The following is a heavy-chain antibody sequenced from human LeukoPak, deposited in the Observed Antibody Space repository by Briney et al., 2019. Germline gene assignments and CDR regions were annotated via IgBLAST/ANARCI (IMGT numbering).Heavy chain of an antibody. CDR3: ATAGIDNALDY. V-gene: IGHV3-33*01. D-gene: IGHD3-10*01. CDR2: IWYDGGNK. Sequence: GMSLRLFCAASGFTFAKYGINWVRQSPGKGLEGVAIIWYDGGNKYFAESVMGRFSISKDNSRNKVYLQINGLRVEDTAVYHCATAGIDNALDYWGQGTKVAVSS. CDR1: GFTFAKYG. J-gene: IGHJ4*02.